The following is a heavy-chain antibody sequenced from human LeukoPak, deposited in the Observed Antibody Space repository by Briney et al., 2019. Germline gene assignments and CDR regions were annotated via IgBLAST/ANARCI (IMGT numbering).Heavy chain of an antibody. Sequence: SETLSLTCTVSDGSISSYYWSWIRQPPGKGLEWIGYIYYSGSTNYNPSLKSRVTISVDTSKNQFSLKLSSVTAADTAVYYCARHSSWGAWFGEPHFDYWGQGTLVTVSS. V-gene: IGHV4-59*08. J-gene: IGHJ4*02. CDR2: IYYSGST. D-gene: IGHD3-10*01. CDR3: ARHSSWGAWFGEPHFDY. CDR1: DGSISSYY.